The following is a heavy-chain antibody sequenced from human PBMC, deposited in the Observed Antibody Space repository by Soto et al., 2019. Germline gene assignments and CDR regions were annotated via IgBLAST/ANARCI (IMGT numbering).Heavy chain of an antibody. Sequence: PSETLSLTCAVYGGSFSGYYWSWIRQPPGKGLEWIGEINHSGSTNYNPSLKSRVTISVDTSKNQFSLKLSSVTAADTAVYYCARGRGLGYCSSTSCYYYYYYGMDVWGQGTTVTVS. CDR2: INHSGST. V-gene: IGHV4-34*01. D-gene: IGHD2-2*01. CDR1: GGSFSGYY. J-gene: IGHJ6*02. CDR3: ARGRGLGYCSSTSCYYYYYYGMDV.